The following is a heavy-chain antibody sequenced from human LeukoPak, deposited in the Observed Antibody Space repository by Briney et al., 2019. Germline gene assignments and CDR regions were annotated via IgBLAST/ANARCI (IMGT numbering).Heavy chain of an antibody. CDR1: GGSFSGYY. CDR2: INHSGST. J-gene: IGHJ6*03. D-gene: IGHD1-26*01. V-gene: IGHV4-34*01. CDR3: AGDRGVGAPDYMDV. Sequence: SETLSLTCAVYGGSFSGYYWSWIRQPPGKGLEWIGEINHSGSTNYNPSLKNRLTISLDTSNNQFSLKLSSVAAAETAAYYCAGDRGVGAPDYMDVWGKGTTVTISS.